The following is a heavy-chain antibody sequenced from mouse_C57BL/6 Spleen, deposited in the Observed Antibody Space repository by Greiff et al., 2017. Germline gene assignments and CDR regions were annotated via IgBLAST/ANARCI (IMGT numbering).Heavy chain of an antibody. J-gene: IGHJ2*01. CDR1: GYTFTDYY. CDR2: INPNNGGT. CDR3: ARSYGSSYFDY. Sequence: VHVKQSGPELVKPGASVKISCKASGYTFTDYYMNWVKQSHGKSLEWIGDINPNNGGTSYNQKFKGKATLTVDKSSSTAYMELRSLTSEDSAVYYCARSYGSSYFDYWGQGTTLTVSS. V-gene: IGHV1-26*01. D-gene: IGHD1-1*01.